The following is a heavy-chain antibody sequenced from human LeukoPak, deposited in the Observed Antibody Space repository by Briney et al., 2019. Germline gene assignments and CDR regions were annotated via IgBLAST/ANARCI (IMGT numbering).Heavy chain of an antibody. D-gene: IGHD5-18*01. Sequence: PGRSLRLSCAASGFTFSSYGMHWVRQAPGKGLEWVADIKQDGSEKYYVDSVKGRFTISRDNAKNSLYLQMNSLRAEDTAVYYCARDHVQLWLTFDYWGQGTLVTVSP. CDR1: GFTFSSYG. J-gene: IGHJ4*02. CDR2: IKQDGSEK. CDR3: ARDHVQLWLTFDY. V-gene: IGHV3-7*03.